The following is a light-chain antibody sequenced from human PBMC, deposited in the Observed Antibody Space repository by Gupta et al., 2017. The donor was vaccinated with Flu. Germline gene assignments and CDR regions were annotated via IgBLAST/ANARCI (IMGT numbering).Light chain of an antibody. CDR2: EVS. CDR3: SSYTSSSTVYV. J-gene: IGLJ1*01. V-gene: IGLV2-14*01. Sequence: QSALTQPASVSGSPGQSITISCTGTSSDVGGYNYFSWYQQHPGKAPKLMLYEVSNRPSGVSNRFSGSKSGNTASLTISGLQAEDGADYSCSSYTSSSTVYVFGTGTKVTVL. CDR1: SSDVGGYNY.